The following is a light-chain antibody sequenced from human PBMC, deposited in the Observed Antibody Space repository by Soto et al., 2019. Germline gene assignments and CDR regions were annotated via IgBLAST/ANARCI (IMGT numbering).Light chain of an antibody. CDR1: QNIKTY. J-gene: IGKJ1*01. CDR2: GES. V-gene: IGKV1-39*01. CDR3: QQSFSFPWT. Sequence: DIPMTQSPSSLSASVGERVTITCRPSQNIKTYLNWYQQKPGKAPKLLIYGESSLQSGVPSRFSGSGSGADFSLTISSLQPEDLATYYCQQSFSFPWTFGQGTKIEIK.